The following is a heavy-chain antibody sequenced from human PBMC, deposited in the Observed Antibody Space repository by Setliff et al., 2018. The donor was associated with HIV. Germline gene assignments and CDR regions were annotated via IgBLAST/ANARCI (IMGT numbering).Heavy chain of an antibody. J-gene: IGHJ4*02. Sequence: SETLSLTCAVYGGSFSGYYWSWIRQPPGKGLEWIGNIHHTGSVYYNPSLKSRVFISVDTTKSQISLKLISVTAADTAVFYCVRVDYGDYDFDYWGQGTLVTVSS. CDR3: VRVDYGDYDFDY. CDR1: GGSFSGYY. CDR2: IHHTGSV. V-gene: IGHV4-34*01. D-gene: IGHD4-17*01.